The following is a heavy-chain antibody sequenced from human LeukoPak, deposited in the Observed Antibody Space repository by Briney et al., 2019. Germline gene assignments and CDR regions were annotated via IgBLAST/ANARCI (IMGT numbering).Heavy chain of an antibody. J-gene: IGHJ4*02. CDR3: ARTVGYCSGGSCYFDY. CDR1: GSTFSSYS. D-gene: IGHD2-15*01. CDR2: ISSSSSYI. V-gene: IGHV3-21*01. Sequence: GGSLRLSCAASGSTFSSYSMNWVRQAPGKGLEWVSSISSSSSYIYYADSVKGRFTISRDNAKNSLYLQMNSLRAEDTAVYYCARTVGYCSGGSCYFDYWGQGTLVTVSS.